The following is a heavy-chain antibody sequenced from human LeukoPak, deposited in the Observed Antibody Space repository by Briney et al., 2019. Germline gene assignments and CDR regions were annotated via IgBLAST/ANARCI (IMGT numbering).Heavy chain of an antibody. V-gene: IGHV4-34*01. CDR1: GGSFSGYY. D-gene: IGHD6-19*01. CDR2: INHSGST. J-gene: IGHJ4*02. CDR3: ARGVAVSSSGWHNY. Sequence: SETLSLTCAVYGGSFSGYYWSWIRQPPGKGLEWIGEINHSGSTNYNPSLKSRVTISVDTSKNQFSLKLSSVTAADTAVYYCARGVAVSSSGWHNYWGQGTLVTVSS.